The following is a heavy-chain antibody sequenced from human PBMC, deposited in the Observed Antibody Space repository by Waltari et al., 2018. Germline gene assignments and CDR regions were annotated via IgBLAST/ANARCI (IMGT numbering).Heavy chain of an antibody. D-gene: IGHD3-3*01. J-gene: IGHJ4*02. CDR2: IYYTGTT. Sequence: QLQLQESGPQLAKPSETLSLTCTVSGASLDNTTHYWGWVRKPPGKGLEWIGSIYYTGTTYYNPSLKSRMTISADTSKTQFSLRLSSVTAADTAVYYCARHINFWSGYYFDSWGQGTLVTVSS. V-gene: IGHV4-39*01. CDR3: ARHINFWSGYYFDS. CDR1: GASLDNTTHY.